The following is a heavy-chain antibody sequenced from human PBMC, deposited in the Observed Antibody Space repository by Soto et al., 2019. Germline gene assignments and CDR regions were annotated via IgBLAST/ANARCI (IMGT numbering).Heavy chain of an antibody. CDR2: IKAYSGNT. Sequence: QVQLVQSGAEVKKPGASVKVSCKASGYTFPSSTISWLRQAPGQGREWMGWIKAYSGNTNYAQKLQGRVTMTTDTPTNTSEVELGRLTSHDTAMYYCAIADYGDDDYWGQGTLVTLSS. D-gene: IGHD4-17*01. CDR3: AIADYGDDDY. J-gene: IGHJ4*02. CDR1: GYTFPSST. V-gene: IGHV1-18*01.